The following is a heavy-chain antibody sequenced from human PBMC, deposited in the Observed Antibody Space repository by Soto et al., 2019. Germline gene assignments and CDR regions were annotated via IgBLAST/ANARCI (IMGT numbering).Heavy chain of an antibody. D-gene: IGHD3-16*01. J-gene: IGHJ4*02. V-gene: IGHV4-59*01. CDR3: ASYRGALYFES. CDR2: MYDAGISGYTAST. Sequence: NPSETLSLTCSVSGGSITSSYWSWIRRPPGKGLEWIAYMYDAGISGYTASTSYNPSLKSRVTMSVDTSKSQFSLKLTSVTVADTAVYYCASYRGALYFESWGPGILVTVSS. CDR1: GGSITSSY.